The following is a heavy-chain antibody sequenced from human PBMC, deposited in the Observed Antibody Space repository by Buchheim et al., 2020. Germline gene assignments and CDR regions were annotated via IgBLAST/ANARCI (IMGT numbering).Heavy chain of an antibody. CDR2: INPNSGGT. J-gene: IGHJ5*02. CDR3: ARGPAIAAPRQRVWFDP. D-gene: IGHD6-13*01. V-gene: IGHV1-2*04. CDR1: GYTFTGYY. Sequence: QVQLVQSGAEVKKPGASVKVSCKASGYTFTGYYMHWVRQAPGQGLEWMGWINPNSGGTNYAQKFQGWVTMTRDTSISPAYMELSRLRSDDTAVYYCARGPAIAAPRQRVWFDPWGQGTL.